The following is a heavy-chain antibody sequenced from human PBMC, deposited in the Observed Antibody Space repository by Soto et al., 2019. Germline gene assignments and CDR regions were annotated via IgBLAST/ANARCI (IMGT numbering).Heavy chain of an antibody. CDR2: INPNSGGT. V-gene: IGHV1-2*04. CDR3: ARGASPYGDYDYYYYYMDV. Sequence: GASVKGSCKASGYTFTRYYMHWMRQAPGQGLEWMGWINPNSGGTNYAQKFQGWVTMTRDTSISTAYMELSRLRSDDTAVYYCARGASPYGDYDYYYYYMDVWGKGTTVTVSS. J-gene: IGHJ6*03. CDR1: GYTFTRYY. D-gene: IGHD4-17*01.